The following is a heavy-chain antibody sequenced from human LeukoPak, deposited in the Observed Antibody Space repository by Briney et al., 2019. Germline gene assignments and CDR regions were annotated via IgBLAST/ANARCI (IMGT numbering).Heavy chain of an antibody. V-gene: IGHV3-48*03. D-gene: IGHD3-10*01. CDR3: ARVIGVVRADYYFDY. Sequence: PGGSLRLSCAASGFTFSTYEMTWVRQSPGKGLEWVSYISSSGSTIYYADSVKGRFTISRDNARNSLYLQMNSLRAEDTAVYYCARVIGVVRADYYFDYWGQGTLVAVSS. J-gene: IGHJ4*02. CDR1: GFTFSTYE. CDR2: ISSSGSTI.